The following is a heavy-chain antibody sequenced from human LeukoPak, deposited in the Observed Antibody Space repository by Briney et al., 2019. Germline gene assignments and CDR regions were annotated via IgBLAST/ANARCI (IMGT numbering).Heavy chain of an antibody. Sequence: SETLSLTCTVSGGSISGYYWSWIRQPPGKGLEWIGEINHSGSTNYNPSLKSRVTISVDTSKNQFSLNLSSVTAADTAVYYCATQILLCHYYWGQGTLVTVSS. CDR3: ATQILLCHYY. CDR1: GGSISGYY. J-gene: IGHJ4*02. CDR2: INHSGST. D-gene: IGHD2/OR15-2a*01. V-gene: IGHV4-34*01.